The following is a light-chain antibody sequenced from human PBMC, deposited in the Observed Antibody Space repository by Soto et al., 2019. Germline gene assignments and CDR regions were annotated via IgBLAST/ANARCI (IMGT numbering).Light chain of an antibody. V-gene: IGKV3-20*01. J-gene: IGKJ5*01. CDR2: GAS. CDR1: QSVSSSY. Sequence: EIVLTQSACTLSWSPGERATLSCRASQSVSSSYLAWYQQKPGKAPRLLIYGASSRATGIPDRFSGSGSGKEFTLNISSLQSEDFAVYYCQQYGSSPPSVTFGQGTRLEIK. CDR3: QQYGSSPPSVT.